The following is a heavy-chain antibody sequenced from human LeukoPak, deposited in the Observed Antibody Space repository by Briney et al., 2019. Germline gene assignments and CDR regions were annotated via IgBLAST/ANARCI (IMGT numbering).Heavy chain of an antibody. CDR1: GGSISSYY. V-gene: IGHV4-59*01. CDR2: IYYTGNT. Sequence: SETLSLTCTVSGGSISSYYWSWIRQPPGKGLEWIGYIYYTGNTHYNFSLKSRVTISVATSKNQFSLKLSSVTAADTAVYYCARARVPVYWYFDLWGRGTLVTVSS. CDR3: ARARVPVYWYFDL. J-gene: IGHJ2*01.